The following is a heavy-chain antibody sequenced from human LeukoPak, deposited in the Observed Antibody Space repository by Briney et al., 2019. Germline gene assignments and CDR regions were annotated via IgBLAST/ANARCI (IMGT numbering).Heavy chain of an antibody. CDR2: IYHSGST. D-gene: IGHD3-10*01. J-gene: IGHJ4*02. V-gene: IGHV4-30-2*01. Sequence: SQTLSLTCAVSGGSISSSGYSWSWIRQPPGKGLEWIGYIYHSGSTYYNPSLKSRVTISVDRSKNQFSLKLSSVTAADTAVYYCASLYYYGSGTKKGGYSDYWGQGTLVTVSS. CDR1: GGSISSSGYS. CDR3: ASLYYYGSGTKKGGYSDY.